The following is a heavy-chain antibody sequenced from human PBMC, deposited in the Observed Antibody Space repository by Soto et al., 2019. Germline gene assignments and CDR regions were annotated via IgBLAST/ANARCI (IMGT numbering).Heavy chain of an antibody. CDR1: GYTFTSYG. D-gene: IGHD1-26*01. CDR3: ARVGRKGAATLSDYYYYGMDV. Sequence: ASVKVSCKASGYTFTSYGISWVRQAPGQGLEWMGWISAYNGNTNYAQKLQGRGTMTTDTSTSTAYMELRSLRSDSTAVYYCARVGRKGAATLSDYYYYGMDVWRQGTTVTVSS. J-gene: IGHJ6*01. V-gene: IGHV1-18*01. CDR2: ISAYNGNT.